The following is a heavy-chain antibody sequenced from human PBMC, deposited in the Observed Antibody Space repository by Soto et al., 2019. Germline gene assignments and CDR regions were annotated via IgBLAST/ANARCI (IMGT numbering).Heavy chain of an antibody. D-gene: IGHD2-15*01. J-gene: IGHJ6*02. CDR1: GYTFTSYD. CDR3: ARVPFYCSGGSCYFQYYYGMDV. CDR2: MHPNRGNT. Sequence: QVQLVQSGAEVKKPGASVKVSCKASGYTFTSYDINWVRQATGQGLEWMGWMHPNRGNTGYAQKFQGRVTMTRNTSISTAYMELSSLRSEDTAVYYCARVPFYCSGGSCYFQYYYGMDVWGQGTTVTVSS. V-gene: IGHV1-8*01.